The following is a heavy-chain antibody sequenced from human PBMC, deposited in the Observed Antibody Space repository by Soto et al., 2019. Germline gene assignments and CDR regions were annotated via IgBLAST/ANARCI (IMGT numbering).Heavy chain of an antibody. V-gene: IGHV4-59*01. J-gene: IGHJ6*02. CDR3: ARDKAYYDFWSGYSNYYYYYGMDV. CDR2: IYYSGST. D-gene: IGHD3-3*01. Sequence: SETLSLTCTFSGGSIISYYWSWIRQPPGKGLEWIGYIYYSGSTNYNPSLKSRVTISVDTSKNQFSLKLSSVTAADTAVYYCARDKAYYDFWSGYSNYYYYYGMDVWGQGTTVTVSS. CDR1: GGSIISYY.